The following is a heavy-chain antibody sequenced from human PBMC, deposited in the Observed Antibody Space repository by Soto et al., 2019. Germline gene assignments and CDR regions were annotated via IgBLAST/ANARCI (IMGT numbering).Heavy chain of an antibody. Sequence: QVQLQQWGAGLLKPSETLSLTCAVCGGSLSHYYWCWIRQPPGKGLERIGEINHSGTTNNKPSLKSRVTISVDKSKNQFALMLSSMTTADTAVYYCARTDYFPPWGQGTLVTVSS. D-gene: IGHD3-9*01. CDR1: GGSLSHYY. J-gene: IGHJ5*02. V-gene: IGHV4-34*01. CDR2: INHSGTT. CDR3: ARTDYFPP.